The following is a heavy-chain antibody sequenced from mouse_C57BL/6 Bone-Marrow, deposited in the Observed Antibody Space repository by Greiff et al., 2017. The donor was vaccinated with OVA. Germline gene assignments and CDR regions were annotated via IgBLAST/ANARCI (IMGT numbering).Heavy chain of an antibody. D-gene: IGHD1-1*01. CDR3: ARRVTTGVAKDWYFDV. V-gene: IGHV1-85*01. CDR2: IYPRDGST. Sequence: VQLQQSGPELVKPGASVKLSCKASGYTFTSYDINWVKQRPGQGLEWIGWIYPRDGSTKYNEKFKGKATLTVDTSSSTAYMELHSLTSEDSAVYFWARRVTTGVAKDWYFDVWGTGTTVTVSS. CDR1: GYTFTSYD. J-gene: IGHJ1*03.